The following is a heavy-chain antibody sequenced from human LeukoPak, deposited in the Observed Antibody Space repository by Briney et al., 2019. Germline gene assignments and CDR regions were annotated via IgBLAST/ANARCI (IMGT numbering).Heavy chain of an antibody. CDR2: IYYSGST. V-gene: IGHV4-30-4*08. J-gene: IGHJ3*02. CDR1: GVPICRGVYC. D-gene: IGHD7-27*01. Sequence: SETLSLTCTVSGVPICRGVYCWSWIRQPPGPGLEWVGFIYYSGSTYYNPSLKSRFTISLDTSKNQFSLKLSSVTAADTAVYYCARDFWGSSTTRGINAFDIWGQRTMVTVSS. CDR3: ARDFWGSSTTRGINAFDI.